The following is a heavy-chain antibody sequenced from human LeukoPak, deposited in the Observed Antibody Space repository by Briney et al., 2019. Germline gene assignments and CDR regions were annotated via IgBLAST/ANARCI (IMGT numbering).Heavy chain of an antibody. Sequence: SETLSLTCAVYGGSFSGYYWSWIRQPPGKGLEWIGEINHSGSTNYNPSLKSRVTISVDTSKNQFSLKLSSVTAADTAVYYCARVLDTAEGYFGYWGQGTLVNVSS. D-gene: IGHD5-18*01. J-gene: IGHJ4*02. CDR1: GGSFSGYY. V-gene: IGHV4-34*01. CDR2: INHSGST. CDR3: ARVLDTAEGYFGY.